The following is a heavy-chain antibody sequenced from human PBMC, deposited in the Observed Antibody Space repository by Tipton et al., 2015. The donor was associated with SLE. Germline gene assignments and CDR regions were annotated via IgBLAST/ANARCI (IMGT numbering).Heavy chain of an antibody. CDR2: IYYSGST. CDR1: GSSITSGDYF. CDR3: AGQEGGLGNLVNWFDP. D-gene: IGHD3-16*01. Sequence: TLSLTCSVSGSSITSGDYFWSWIRQRPGKALEWLGLIYYSGSTFYDPSLQTRVTISIDSSKNQFSLKLTSVTAADTAVYYCAGQEGGLGNLVNWFDPWGQGTLVTVSP. V-gene: IGHV4-31*03. J-gene: IGHJ5*02.